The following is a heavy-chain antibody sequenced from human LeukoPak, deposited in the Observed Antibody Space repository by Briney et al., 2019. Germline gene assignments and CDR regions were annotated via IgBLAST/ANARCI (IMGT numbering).Heavy chain of an antibody. D-gene: IGHD3-22*01. V-gene: IGHV3-53*01. CDR3: ARIDYYDSSGYDSGFDY. J-gene: IGHJ4*02. CDR1: GLTVSSNY. CDR2: IYSGGST. Sequence: GGSLRLSCAASGLTVSSNYMSWVRQAPGKGLEWVSVIYSGGSTSYADSVKGRFTISRDNAKNTLYLQMNSLRAEDTAVYYCARIDYYDSSGYDSGFDYWGQGTLVTVSS.